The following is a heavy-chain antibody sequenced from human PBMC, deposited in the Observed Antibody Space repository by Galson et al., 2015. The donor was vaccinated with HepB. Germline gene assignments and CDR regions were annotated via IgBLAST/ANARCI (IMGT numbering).Heavy chain of an antibody. CDR1: GFIFSNYW. V-gene: IGHV3-74*01. Sequence: SLRLSCAASGFIFSNYWMHWVRQVPGKGLVWVSRINSDGSSTSYADSVKGRFSISRDNAKNTLYLQMNSVRAEDTAVYYCARMETGSTDYWGQGTLVTVSS. CDR3: ARMETGSTDY. J-gene: IGHJ4*02. D-gene: IGHD1-7*01. CDR2: INSDGSST.